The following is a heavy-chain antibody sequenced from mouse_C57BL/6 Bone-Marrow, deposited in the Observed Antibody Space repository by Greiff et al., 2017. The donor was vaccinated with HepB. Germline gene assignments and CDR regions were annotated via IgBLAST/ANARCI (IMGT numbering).Heavy chain of an antibody. D-gene: IGHD3-3*01. CDR3: ARGGTGYWYFDV. Sequence: DVQLQESGPGMVKPSQSLSLTCTVTGYSITSGYDWHWIRHFPGNKLEWMGYISYSGSTNYNPSLKSRISITHDTSKNHFFLKLNSVTTEDTATYYCARGGTGYWYFDVGGTGTTVTVSS. CDR2: ISYSGST. CDR1: GYSITSGYD. V-gene: IGHV3-1*01. J-gene: IGHJ1*03.